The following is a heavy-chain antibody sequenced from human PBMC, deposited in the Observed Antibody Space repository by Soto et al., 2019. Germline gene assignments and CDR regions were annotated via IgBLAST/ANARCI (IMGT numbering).Heavy chain of an antibody. V-gene: IGHV3-30*18. CDR3: AKDRRGYSYGTYYYHYGMDV. CDR2: ISYDGSNK. Sequence: QVQLVESGGGVVQPGRSLRLSCAASGFTFSSYGMHWVRQAPGKGLEWVAVISYDGSNKYYADSVKGRFTISRDNSKNMLYLQMNSLRAEDTAVYYCAKDRRGYSYGTYYYHYGMDVWGQGTTVTVSS. J-gene: IGHJ6*02. CDR1: GFTFSSYG. D-gene: IGHD5-18*01.